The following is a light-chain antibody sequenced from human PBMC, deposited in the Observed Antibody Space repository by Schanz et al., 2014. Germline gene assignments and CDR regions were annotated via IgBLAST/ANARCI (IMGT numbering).Light chain of an antibody. Sequence: QSALTQPPSASGSPGQSVTISCTGTSSDVGGYNYVSWYQQHPGKAPKLMIYDVSKRPSGVSNRFSGSKSGNTASLTISGLQAEDEADYYCSSYTTNNTPVFGGGTKLTVL. CDR1: SSDVGGYNY. CDR3: SSYTTNNTPV. J-gene: IGLJ2*01. CDR2: DVS. V-gene: IGLV2-14*01.